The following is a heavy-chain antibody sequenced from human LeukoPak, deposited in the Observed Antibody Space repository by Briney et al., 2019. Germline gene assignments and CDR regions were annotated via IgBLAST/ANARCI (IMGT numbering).Heavy chain of an antibody. J-gene: IGHJ3*02. Sequence: ASVKVSCKVSGYTLTELSMHWVRQAPGKGLEWMGGFDPEDGETIYAQKFQGRVTMTEDTSTDTAYMELSSLRSEDTAVYYCATDVPRPSIAARPSVGAFDIWGQGTMVTVSS. CDR1: GYTLTELS. CDR3: ATDVPRPSIAARPSVGAFDI. V-gene: IGHV1-24*01. D-gene: IGHD6-6*01. CDR2: FDPEDGET.